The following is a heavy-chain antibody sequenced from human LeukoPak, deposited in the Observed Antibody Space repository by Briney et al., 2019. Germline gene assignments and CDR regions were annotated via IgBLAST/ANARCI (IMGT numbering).Heavy chain of an antibody. CDR1: GVSMRSYY. Sequence: PSETLSLTCTVSGVSMRSYYWIWIRQPPGKGLEWIGYIDYTGRSKDNPSLKSRVTISVDMSKNQFSLKLRSVTAADTGVYYCARDLGGPAAGTLDYWGQGTLVTVSS. J-gene: IGHJ4*02. D-gene: IGHD6-13*01. V-gene: IGHV4-59*01. CDR3: ARDLGGPAAGTLDY. CDR2: IDYTGRS.